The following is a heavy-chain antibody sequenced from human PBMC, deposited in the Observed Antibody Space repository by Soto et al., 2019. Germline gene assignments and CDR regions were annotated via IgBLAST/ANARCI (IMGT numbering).Heavy chain of an antibody. V-gene: IGHV1-69*01. CDR3: ARDAQLRYDSSGYYGY. CDR1: GGTFSSYA. Sequence: QVQLVQSGAEVKKPGSSVKVSCKASGGTFSSYAISWVRQAPGQGLEWMGAIIPIFGTANYAQKFQGRVTINADESTSTAYMELSSLRSEDTAVYYCARDAQLRYDSSGYYGYWGQGTLVTVSS. D-gene: IGHD3-22*01. J-gene: IGHJ4*02. CDR2: IIPIFGTA.